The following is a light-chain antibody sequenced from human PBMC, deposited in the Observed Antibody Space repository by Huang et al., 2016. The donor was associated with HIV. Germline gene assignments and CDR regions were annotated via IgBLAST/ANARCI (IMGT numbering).Light chain of an antibody. Sequence: EVVMTQSPATLSVSPGERATLSCRASQSVSSYLAWYQQKPGQPPSLLIYGASTRATGIPDRFGGSGSETEFTLTISSLQSEDFAVYYCQQYDNWPLTFGGGTKVEIK. V-gene: IGKV3-15*01. CDR3: QQYDNWPLT. CDR2: GAS. J-gene: IGKJ4*01. CDR1: QSVSSY.